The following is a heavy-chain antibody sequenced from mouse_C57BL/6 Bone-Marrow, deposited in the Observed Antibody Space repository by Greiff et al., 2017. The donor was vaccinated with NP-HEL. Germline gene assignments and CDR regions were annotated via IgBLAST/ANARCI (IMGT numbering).Heavy chain of an antibody. Sequence: EVQLQQSGAELVRPGASVKLSCTASGFNIKDDYMHWVKQRPEQGLEWIGWIDPENGDTEYASKFQGKATITADTSSNTAYLQLSSLTSEDTAVYYCTPSGYDYAMDYWGQGTSVTVSS. CDR3: TPSGYDYAMDY. V-gene: IGHV14-4*01. CDR2: IDPENGDT. J-gene: IGHJ4*01. CDR1: GFNIKDDY. D-gene: IGHD3-2*02.